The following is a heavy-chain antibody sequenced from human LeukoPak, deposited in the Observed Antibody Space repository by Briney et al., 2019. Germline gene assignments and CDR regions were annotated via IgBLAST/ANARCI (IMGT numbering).Heavy chain of an antibody. CDR1: GFTFSSYA. Sequence: PGGSLRLSCAASGFTFSSYAMSWVRQAPGKGLEWVSEISGSGISTYYADSVRGRFTISRDNAKNSLFLQMNSLTVEDTAVYYCAREASYSSSWATFDNWGQGTLVTVS. CDR3: AREASYSSSWATFDN. CDR2: ISGSGIST. J-gene: IGHJ4*02. D-gene: IGHD6-13*01. V-gene: IGHV3-23*01.